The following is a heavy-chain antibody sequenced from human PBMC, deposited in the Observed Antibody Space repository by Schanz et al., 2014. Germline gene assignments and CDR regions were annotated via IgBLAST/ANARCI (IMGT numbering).Heavy chain of an antibody. CDR2: ISGSGGST. Sequence: EGQLLESGGGLIQPGGSLRLSCAAYGFTLSSYAMHWVRQAPGKGLEWVSGISGSGGSTYYADSVKGRFTISRDNSKNTLYLQMNSLRAEDTAVYYCAKDPSHGDYDYYFDYWGQGTLVTVSS. D-gene: IGHD3-22*01. CDR3: AKDPSHGDYDYYFDY. J-gene: IGHJ4*02. V-gene: IGHV3-23*01. CDR1: GFTLSSYA.